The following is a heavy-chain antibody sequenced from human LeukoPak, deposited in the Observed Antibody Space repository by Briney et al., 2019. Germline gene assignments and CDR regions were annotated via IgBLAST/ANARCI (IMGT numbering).Heavy chain of an antibody. CDR3: ARDFYCSGGSCHDTFDI. Sequence: ASVKVSCKASGYTFTTYGTGWVRQVPGQGLEWMGWINSYNDNPRFAQKLQGRVTMTTDTSTSTAYMELRSLRSDDTAVYYCARDFYCSGGSCHDTFDIWGQGTMVTVSS. V-gene: IGHV1-18*01. J-gene: IGHJ3*02. D-gene: IGHD2-15*01. CDR1: GYTFTTYG. CDR2: INSYNDNP.